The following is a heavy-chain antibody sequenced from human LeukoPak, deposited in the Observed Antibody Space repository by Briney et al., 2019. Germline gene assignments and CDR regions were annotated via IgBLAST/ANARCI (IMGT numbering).Heavy chain of an antibody. J-gene: IGHJ4*02. D-gene: IGHD3-3*01. Sequence: ASVKVSCKASGYTFTSYDINWVRQATGQGLEWMGWMNPNSGNTGYAQKFQGRVTITRNTSISTAYMGLSSLRSEDTAVYYCARGSRKGTIFGVVIKDNFDYWGQGTLVTVSS. CDR3: ARGSRKGTIFGVVIKDNFDY. CDR1: GYTFTSYD. V-gene: IGHV1-8*03. CDR2: MNPNSGNT.